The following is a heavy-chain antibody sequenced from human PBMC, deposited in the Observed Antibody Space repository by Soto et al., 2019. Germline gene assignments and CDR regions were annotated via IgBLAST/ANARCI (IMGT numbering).Heavy chain of an antibody. D-gene: IGHD4-4*01. J-gene: IGHJ6*02. V-gene: IGHV1-2*02. CDR1: GYTFTGYY. CDR3: ATCGSNYCYYGMDV. Sequence: ASVKVSCKASGYTFTGYYMHWVRQAPGQGLEWMGWINPNSGGTNYAQKFQGRVTMTRDTSISTAYMELSRLRSDDTAVYYCATCGSNYCYYGMDVWGQGTTVTVSS. CDR2: INPNSGGT.